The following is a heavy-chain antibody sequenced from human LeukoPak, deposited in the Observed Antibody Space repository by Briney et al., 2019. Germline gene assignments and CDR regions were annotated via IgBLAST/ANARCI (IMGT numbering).Heavy chain of an antibody. CDR1: GYTFTSYA. J-gene: IGHJ6*02. CDR3: ARDPGSRSYWSNSGMDV. CDR2: INAGNGDT. D-gene: IGHD3-10*01. Sequence: ASVKVSCTASGYTFTSYAMHWVRQAPGQRLEWMGWINAGNGDTKYSQNFQGRVTITRDTSASTTYMELSSLRSEDTAVYYCARDPGSRSYWSNSGMDVWGQGTTVTVSS. V-gene: IGHV1-3*01.